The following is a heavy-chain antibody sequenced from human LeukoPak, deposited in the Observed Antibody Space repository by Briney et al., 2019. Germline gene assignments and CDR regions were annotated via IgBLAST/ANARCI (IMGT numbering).Heavy chain of an antibody. CDR1: GFTFRKYG. J-gene: IGHJ4*02. CDR2: ISYDGSSD. V-gene: IGHV3-30*03. CDR3: ATRAYSYGSFDY. D-gene: IGHD5-18*01. Sequence: GRSLRLSCAASGFTFRKYGMHWVRQAPGKGLEWVAHISYDGSSDYYADSVKGRFTISRDNSKNTLYLQMNSLRPEDTALYYCATRAYSYGSFDYWGQGTLVTVSS.